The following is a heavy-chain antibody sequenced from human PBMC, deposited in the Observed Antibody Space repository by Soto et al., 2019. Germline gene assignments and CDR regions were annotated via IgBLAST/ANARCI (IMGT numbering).Heavy chain of an antibody. CDR3: ASGDGRNGHDTRFDY. CDR2: ISHDGKDK. CDR1: GFAFSYYG. V-gene: IGHV3-30*03. J-gene: IGHJ4*02. D-gene: IGHD3-10*01. Sequence: QMQLVESGGGVVQPGRSLRVSCATSGFAFSYYGIHWVRQAPGKGLEWVADISHDGKDKWYADSVKGRFTISRDNSEHTLYLQMTGLRSEDTALYFCASGDGRNGHDTRFDYWGQGTLVTVSS.